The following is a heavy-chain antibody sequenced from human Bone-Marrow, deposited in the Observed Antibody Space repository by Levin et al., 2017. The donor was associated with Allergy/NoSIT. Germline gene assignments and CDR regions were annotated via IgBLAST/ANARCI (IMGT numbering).Heavy chain of an antibody. CDR3: ATSHDSSGYAFDY. CDR1: GYIFTTYW. V-gene: IGHV5-51*01. Sequence: GGSLRLSCKCSGYIFTTYWIGWVRQMPRKGLEWMGMIYPGNSDTRYSPSFQGQVTISADRSISTAYLQWNSLKASETAMYYCATSHDSSGYAFDYWGQGTLVTVSS. CDR2: IYPGNSDT. J-gene: IGHJ4*02. D-gene: IGHD3-22*01.